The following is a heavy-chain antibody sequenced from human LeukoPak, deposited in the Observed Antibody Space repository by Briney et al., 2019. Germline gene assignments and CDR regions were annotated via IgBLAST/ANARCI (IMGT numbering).Heavy chain of an antibody. V-gene: IGHV1-18*01. D-gene: IGHD3-22*01. CDR3: ARGSPPRRNYDSRGYYSYYFDY. J-gene: IGHJ4*02. CDR2: ISAYNGNT. CDR1: GYTFTSYD. Sequence: EASVKVSCKASGYTFTSYDINWVRQATGQGLEWMGWISAYNGNTHYAQKLQGRVTMTTDTSTSTVYMELRSLRSDDTAVYYCARGSPPRRNYDSRGYYSYYFDYWGQGTLVTVSS.